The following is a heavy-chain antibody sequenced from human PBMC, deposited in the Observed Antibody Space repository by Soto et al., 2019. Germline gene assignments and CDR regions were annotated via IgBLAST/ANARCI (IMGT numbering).Heavy chain of an antibody. Sequence: PGGSLRLSCAASGFTFNTYGIHWVRKAPGPGLEWVALILYDGSNDSYADSVKGRFTISRDNSRNTLYLQMNSLRAEDTAVYYCAKDCGSHGPGVVIIQPFDYWGQGALVTVSS. CDR3: AKDCGSHGPGVVIIQPFDY. CDR2: ILYDGSND. J-gene: IGHJ4*02. CDR1: GFTFNTYG. D-gene: IGHD3-3*01. V-gene: IGHV3-30*18.